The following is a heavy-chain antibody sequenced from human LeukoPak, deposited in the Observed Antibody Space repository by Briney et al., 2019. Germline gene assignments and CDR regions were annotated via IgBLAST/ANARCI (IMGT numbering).Heavy chain of an antibody. CDR2: IYYSGST. Sequence: PSETLSLTCTVSGGSLTNYYWSWIRQPPGKGLEWIGYIYYSGSTNYKPSLKSRVTISVETSKNQFSLKLRSVTAADTAVYYCARVTGYMIEDYFDYWGQGTLVTVSS. V-gene: IGHV4-59*01. D-gene: IGHD3-22*01. CDR1: GGSLTNYY. J-gene: IGHJ4*02. CDR3: ARVTGYMIEDYFDY.